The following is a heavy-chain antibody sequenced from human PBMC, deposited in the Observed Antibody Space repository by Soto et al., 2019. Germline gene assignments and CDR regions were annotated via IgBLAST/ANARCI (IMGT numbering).Heavy chain of an antibody. CDR2: ISNDEDIK. CDR3: ARGLRGVLDY. J-gene: IGHJ4*02. V-gene: IGHV3-33*01. D-gene: IGHD5-12*01. CDR1: GFNFGNFG. Sequence: GGSLRLSCVASGFNFGNFGMHWVRQAPGKGLEWLTVISNDEDIKQDSVRGRFAIARDNSKNTLYLHLTSLRAEDTAIYYCARGLRGVLDYWGQGTLVTVSS.